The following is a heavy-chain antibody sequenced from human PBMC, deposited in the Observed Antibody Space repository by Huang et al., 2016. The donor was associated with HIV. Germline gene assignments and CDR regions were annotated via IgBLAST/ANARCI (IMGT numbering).Heavy chain of an antibody. V-gene: IGHV3-30*04. CDR3: ARAIVEMATITDIDY. J-gene: IGHJ4*02. CDR2: ISYDGYNK. Sequence: QVQLVESGGGVVQPGKSLRLSCVASGFTFSNYAMHWVRQAPGKGLEWVAVISYDGYNKYYADSVSGRFTISRDNSKNTLFLQMNSLRPEDTAVYYCARAIVEMATITDIDYWGQGTLVAVSS. D-gene: IGHD5-12*01. CDR1: GFTFSNYA.